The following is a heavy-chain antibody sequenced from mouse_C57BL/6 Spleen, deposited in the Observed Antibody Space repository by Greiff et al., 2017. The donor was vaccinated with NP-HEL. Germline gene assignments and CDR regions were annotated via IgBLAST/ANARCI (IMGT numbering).Heavy chain of an antibody. D-gene: IGHD2-4*01. J-gene: IGHJ3*01. V-gene: IGHV5-6*01. CDR3: ARHRIDDYDGGFAY. Sequence: DVQLVESGGDLVKPGGSLKLSCAASGFTFSSYGMSWVRQTPDKRLEWVATISSGGSYTYYPDSVKGRFTIARDNAKNTLYLRRSRLKPEDTSMYYGARHRIDDYDGGFAYWGQGTLVTVSA. CDR1: GFTFSSYG. CDR2: ISSGGSYT.